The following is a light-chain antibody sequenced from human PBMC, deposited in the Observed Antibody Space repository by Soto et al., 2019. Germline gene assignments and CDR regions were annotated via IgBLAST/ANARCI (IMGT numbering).Light chain of an antibody. CDR1: SSDVGGYNY. J-gene: IGLJ1*01. Sequence: QSVLTQPASVSGSPGQSITISCTGTSSDVGGYNYVSWYQQHPGKAPKIIIYDVSNRPSGVSNRFSGSKSGNTASLTISGLQAEDEADYYCSSYTSSSTRVFGTGTKSPS. CDR3: SSYTSSSTRV. CDR2: DVS. V-gene: IGLV2-14*01.